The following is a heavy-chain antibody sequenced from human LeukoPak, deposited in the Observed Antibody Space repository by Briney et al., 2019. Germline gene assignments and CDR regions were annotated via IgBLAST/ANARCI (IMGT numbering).Heavy chain of an antibody. V-gene: IGHV1-2*04. D-gene: IGHD5-18*01. CDR3: ARGGGYSYANRDWYFDL. CDR2: INPNSGGT. Sequence: ASVKVSCNASGYTFTGYYMHWVRQAPGQGLEWMGWINPNSGGTNYAQKFQGWVTMTRDTSKNQFSLKLSSVTAADTAVYYCARGGGYSYANRDWYFDLWGRGTLVTVSS. CDR1: GYTFTGYY. J-gene: IGHJ2*01.